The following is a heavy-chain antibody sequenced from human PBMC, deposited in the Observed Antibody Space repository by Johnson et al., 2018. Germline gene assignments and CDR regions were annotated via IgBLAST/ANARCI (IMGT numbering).Heavy chain of an antibody. CDR3: AKEKRPRYYYYYGMDV. Sequence: VQLVESGGGLVQPGRSLRLSCAASGFTFDDYAMHWVRQAPGKGLEWVSGISWNSGSIGYADAVKGRFTISRDNAKNSMYLQMNSRRAEDTALYYCAKEKRPRYYYYYGMDVWGQGTTVTVSS. J-gene: IGHJ6*02. CDR1: GFTFDDYA. V-gene: IGHV3-9*01. CDR2: ISWNSGSI.